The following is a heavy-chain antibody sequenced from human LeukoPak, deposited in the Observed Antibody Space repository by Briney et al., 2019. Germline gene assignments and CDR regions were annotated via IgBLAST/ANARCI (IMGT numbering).Heavy chain of an antibody. Sequence: GGSLRLSCTASGFTFTNYAMNWVRQAPGKGLEWVSTISGSGSISYYADSVKGRFTISRDDSKNTLYLQMNSLRADDTAVYYCAYLGLSSDWNDVRGPQIDHWGQGTLVSVSS. D-gene: IGHD1-1*01. CDR2: ISGSGSIS. CDR1: GFTFTNYA. V-gene: IGHV3-23*01. J-gene: IGHJ4*02. CDR3: AYLGLSSDWNDVRGPQIDH.